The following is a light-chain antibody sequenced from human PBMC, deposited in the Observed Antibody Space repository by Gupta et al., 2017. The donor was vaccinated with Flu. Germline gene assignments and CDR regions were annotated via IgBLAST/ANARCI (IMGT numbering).Light chain of an antibody. J-gene: IGKJ2*01. V-gene: IGKV2D-29*01. CDR2: EVS. CDR1: QGLLHGDGKTY. CDR3: MQSVQIAYT. Sequence: VTPGQPASISCKSSQGLLHGDGKTYLNWYLQKPGQPPHRLIYEVSKRDSGVPDRISGSGSGTEFTLKISRVEADDVGVYYCMQSVQIAYTFGQGTKVDIK.